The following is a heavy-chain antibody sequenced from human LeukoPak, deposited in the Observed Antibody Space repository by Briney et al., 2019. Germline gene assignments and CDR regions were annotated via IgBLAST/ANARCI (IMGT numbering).Heavy chain of an antibody. CDR2: INHSGST. CDR1: GGSFSGYY. Sequence: SETLSLTCAVYGGSFSGYYWSWIRQSPGKGLEWIGEINHSGSTNYNPSLKSRVTISVDTSKNQFSLKLSSVTAADTAVYYCARGPEVRGPIDYWGQGTLVTVSS. J-gene: IGHJ4*02. D-gene: IGHD3-10*01. V-gene: IGHV4-34*01. CDR3: ARGPEVRGPIDY.